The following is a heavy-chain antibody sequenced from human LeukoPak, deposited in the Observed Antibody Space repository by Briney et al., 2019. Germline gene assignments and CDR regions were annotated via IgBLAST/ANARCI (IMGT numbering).Heavy chain of an antibody. CDR1: GFTFSNYG. V-gene: IGHV3-33*01. D-gene: IGHD2/OR15-2a*01. CDR3: GRDQAYYFSFADY. Sequence: GRSLRLSCAASGFTFSNYGKHLPRQAPGKGREWVADVFYDGSNKQYADFVKRRFTISRDNPKNTLYLQMNNLRGEDTAVYYGGRDQAYYFSFADYWGQGNLVTVSS. CDR2: VFYDGSNK. J-gene: IGHJ4*02.